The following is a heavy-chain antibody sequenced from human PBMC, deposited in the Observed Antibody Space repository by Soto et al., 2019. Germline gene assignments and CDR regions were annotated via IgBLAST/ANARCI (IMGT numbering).Heavy chain of an antibody. CDR2: XHXSXXT. V-gene: IGHV4-59*01. CDR3: ARYNSYAIDY. Sequence: SETLSLTCTVSGTSISSYYWSWIRQPPGXGLXXXANXHXSXXTXXXPSLASRVTLSVDTSKNQFSLKMTSVNAADRAMYFCARYNSYAIDYWGRGTLVTVSS. D-gene: IGHD2-8*01. CDR1: GTSISSYY. J-gene: IGHJ4*02.